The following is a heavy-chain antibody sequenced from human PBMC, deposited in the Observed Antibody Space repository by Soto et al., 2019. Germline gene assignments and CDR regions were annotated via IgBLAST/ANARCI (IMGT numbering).Heavy chain of an antibody. CDR3: AVGVSSSWSRAAYYYGMDV. J-gene: IGHJ6*02. Sequence: GASVKVSCKASGGTFSSYAISWVRQAPGQGLEWMGGIIPIFGTANYAQKFQGRVTITADESTSTAYMELSSLRSEDTAVYYCAVGVSSSWSRAAYYYGMDVWGQGTTVTVSS. D-gene: IGHD6-13*01. CDR2: IIPIFGTA. V-gene: IGHV1-69*13. CDR1: GGTFSSYA.